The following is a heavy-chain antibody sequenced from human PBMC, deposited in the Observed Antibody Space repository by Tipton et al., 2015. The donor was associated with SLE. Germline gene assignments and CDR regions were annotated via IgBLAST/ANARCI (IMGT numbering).Heavy chain of an antibody. V-gene: IGHV1-2*06. Sequence: QLVQSGAEVKKPGASMKVSCKASGYTFTDYYIWWVRQAPGQGLEWMGRVNPNSGGTNCAQKFQGRITMTKDTSISTAYMERSRLTSDDTAIYYCAVVEYGGTSNCLPIMSARPTSWGQGSLVTVST. D-gene: IGHD6-6*01. CDR2: VNPNSGGT. CDR3: AVVEYGGTSNCLPIMSARPTS. CDR1: GYTFTDYY. J-gene: IGHJ5*02.